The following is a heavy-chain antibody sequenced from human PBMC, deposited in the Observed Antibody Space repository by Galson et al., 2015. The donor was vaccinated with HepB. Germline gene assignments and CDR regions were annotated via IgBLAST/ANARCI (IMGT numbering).Heavy chain of an antibody. Sequence: SLRLSCAASGFTFINHVMNWVRQAPGRGLEWVSYIDSSSTTIYYADSVKGRFTIFRDNARSSLYLQMNSLRAEDTALYFCARGPSNDYVWGSDYKKNWFDPWGQGTLVTVSS. CDR2: IDSSSTTI. CDR1: GFTFINHV. D-gene: IGHD3-16*01. CDR3: ARGPSNDYVWGSDYKKNWFDP. J-gene: IGHJ5*02. V-gene: IGHV3-48*01.